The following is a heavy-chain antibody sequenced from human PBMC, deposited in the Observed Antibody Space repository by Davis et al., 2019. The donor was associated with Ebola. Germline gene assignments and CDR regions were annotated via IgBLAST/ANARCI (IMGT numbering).Heavy chain of an antibody. V-gene: IGHV3-23*01. CDR2: ISGRGGTT. CDR3: ARSDTISGVVIDLDY. J-gene: IGHJ4*02. Sequence: GGSLRLSCAASGITFSDYAMSWVRQAPGKGLEWVSVISGRGGTTYYADSVKGRFTISRDDAKNSLYLQMSVLRDEDTAVYYCARSDTISGVVIDLDYWGQGTVVTVSS. CDR1: GITFSDYA. D-gene: IGHD3-3*01.